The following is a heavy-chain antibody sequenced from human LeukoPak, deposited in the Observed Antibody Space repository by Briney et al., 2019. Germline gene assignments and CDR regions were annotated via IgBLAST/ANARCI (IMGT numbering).Heavy chain of an antibody. V-gene: IGHV3-48*04. J-gene: IGHJ4*02. CDR1: GFTFSSYS. Sequence: PGGTLRLSCAASGFTFSSYSMNWVRQAPGKGRERGSSISGSSRTIYYADSVKGRFTISRDNAKNSLYLQMNSLRAEDTAVYYCARAPYDFWSGYYPFDYWGQGTLVTVSS. CDR3: ARAPYDFWSGYYPFDY. D-gene: IGHD3-3*01. CDR2: ISGSSRTI.